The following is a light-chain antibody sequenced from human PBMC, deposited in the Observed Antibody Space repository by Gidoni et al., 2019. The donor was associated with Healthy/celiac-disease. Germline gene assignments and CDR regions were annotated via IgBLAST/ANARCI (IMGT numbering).Light chain of an antibody. Sequence: DIVMTQSPDSLAVSLGERANINCKSSQSVLYSSNNKNYLAWYQQKPGQPPNLLIYWPSTRESGVPDRFSGSGSVTDFTLTIISLQAEDVAVYYCQQYYSTPRTFGPGTKVDIK. CDR3: QQYYSTPRT. V-gene: IGKV4-1*01. CDR2: WPS. J-gene: IGKJ3*01. CDR1: QSVLYSSNNKNY.